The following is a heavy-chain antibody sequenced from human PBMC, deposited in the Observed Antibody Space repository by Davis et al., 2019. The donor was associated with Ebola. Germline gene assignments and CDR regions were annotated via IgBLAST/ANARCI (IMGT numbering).Heavy chain of an antibody. J-gene: IGHJ5*02. CDR3: AHRQLTISGVAPLDP. CDR2: IYWDDDK. D-gene: IGHD3-3*01. V-gene: IGHV2-5*02. CDR1: GFSLSTSGVG. Sequence: SGPTLVKPTQTLTLTCTFSGFSLSTSGVGVAWIRQPPGKALEWLAMIYWDDDKHYSPSLKNRLTITKDTSKNQVVLTMTNVDPVDTATYYCAHRQLTISGVAPLDPWGQGTLVTVSS.